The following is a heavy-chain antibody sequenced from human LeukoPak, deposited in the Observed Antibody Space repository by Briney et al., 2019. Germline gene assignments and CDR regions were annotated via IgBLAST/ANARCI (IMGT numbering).Heavy chain of an antibody. CDR2: ITWDSGSL. CDR1: GLTFDDYA. Sequence: PSGGSLRLSCAASGLTFDDYAMHWVRQAPGKGLEWVSGITWDSGSLGQADSVKGRFTISRDNAKNSLYLQMNSLRAEDTALYFCAKARYNSGWYHFDYWGQGTLVTVSS. D-gene: IGHD6-19*01. V-gene: IGHV3-9*01. J-gene: IGHJ4*02. CDR3: AKARYNSGWYHFDY.